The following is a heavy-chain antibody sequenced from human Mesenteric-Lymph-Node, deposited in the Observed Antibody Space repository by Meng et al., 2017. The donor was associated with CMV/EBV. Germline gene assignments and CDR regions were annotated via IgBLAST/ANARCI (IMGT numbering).Heavy chain of an antibody. CDR3: AREGVDILTGYTTFDS. J-gene: IGHJ4*02. CDR2: ISGDNGNA. V-gene: IGHV1-18*01. CDR1: GYTFNNYE. D-gene: IGHD3-9*01. Sequence: ASVKVSCKASGYTFNNYEVRWARQAPGQGLEWMGWISGDNGNAKYAQQFQGRITLTADTSTSTAYMEMRSLRSDDTALYFCAREGVDILTGYTTFDSWGQGTPVTVSS.